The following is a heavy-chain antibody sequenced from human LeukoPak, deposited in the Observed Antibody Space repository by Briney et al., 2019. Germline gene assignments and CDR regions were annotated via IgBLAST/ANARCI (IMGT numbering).Heavy chain of an antibody. D-gene: IGHD3-3*01. CDR1: GVSISSSNYY. Sequence: SETLSLTCDVSGVSISSSNYYWGWIRQPPGKGLEWIGSIYYSGSTYYNPSLKSRVTISVDPSKNQFSLKLSSVTAADTAVYYCARQGPPRNYDFWSGYYMGYYFDYWGQGTLVTVSS. CDR3: ARQGPPRNYDFWSGYYMGYYFDY. CDR2: IYYSGST. J-gene: IGHJ4*02. V-gene: IGHV4-39*01.